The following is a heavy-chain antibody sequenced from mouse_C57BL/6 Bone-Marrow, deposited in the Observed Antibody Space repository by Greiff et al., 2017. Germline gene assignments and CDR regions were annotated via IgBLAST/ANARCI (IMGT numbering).Heavy chain of an antibody. V-gene: IGHV5-6*01. CDR1: GFTFSSYG. CDR2: ISSGGSYT. D-gene: IGHD1-1*01. CDR3: ARLPYYYGSSYGWFAY. J-gene: IGHJ3*01. Sequence: EVKLVESGGDLVKPGGSLKLSCAASGFTFSSYGMSWVRQTPDKRLEWVATISSGGSYTYYPDSVKGRFTISRDNAKNTLYLKMSILKSEDTAMYYCARLPYYYGSSYGWFAYWGQGTLVTVSA.